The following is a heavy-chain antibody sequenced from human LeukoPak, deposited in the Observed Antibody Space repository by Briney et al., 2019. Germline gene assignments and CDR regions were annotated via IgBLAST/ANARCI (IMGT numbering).Heavy chain of an antibody. V-gene: IGHV1-18*01. Sequence: ASVKVSCKASGYTFTSYGISWVRQAPGQGLEWMGWISAYNGNTNYAQKLQGRVTMTTDTSTSTAYMELRSLRSDDTAVYYCARSPRGDYVWGSYRTNWFDPWGQGTLVTVSS. CDR1: GYTFTSYG. CDR2: ISAYNGNT. D-gene: IGHD3-16*02. CDR3: ARSPRGDYVWGSYRTNWFDP. J-gene: IGHJ5*02.